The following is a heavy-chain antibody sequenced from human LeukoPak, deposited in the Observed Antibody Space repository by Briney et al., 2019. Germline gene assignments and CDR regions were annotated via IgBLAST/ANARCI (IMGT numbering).Heavy chain of an antibody. Sequence: GASVKVSCKASGGTFSSYAISWVRQAPGQGLEWMGGIIPIFGTANYAQKLQGRVTMTTDTSTSTAYMELRSLRSDDTAVYYCARDPPIAAAEGSDYWGQGTLVTVSS. D-gene: IGHD6-13*01. CDR3: ARDPPIAAAEGSDY. J-gene: IGHJ4*02. CDR2: IIPIFGTA. CDR1: GGTFSSYA. V-gene: IGHV1-69*05.